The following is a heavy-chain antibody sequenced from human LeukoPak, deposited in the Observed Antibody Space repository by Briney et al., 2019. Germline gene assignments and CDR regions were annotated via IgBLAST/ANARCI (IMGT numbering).Heavy chain of an antibody. D-gene: IGHD3-10*01. CDR2: IYTSGNI. Sequence: PSEALSLTCTVSGVSVSSYSWSWIRQPAGKGLEWIGHIYTSGNIDYTPSLKSRLTMSVDTSNNQFSLKLTSVTAADTAVYYCARVGVRGVIYYFDYWGQGTLVTVPS. V-gene: IGHV4-4*07. J-gene: IGHJ4*02. CDR3: ARVGVRGVIYYFDY. CDR1: GVSVSSYS.